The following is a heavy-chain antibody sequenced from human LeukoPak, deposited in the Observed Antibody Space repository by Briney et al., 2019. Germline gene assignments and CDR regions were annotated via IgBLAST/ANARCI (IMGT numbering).Heavy chain of an antibody. D-gene: IGHD2-15*01. J-gene: IGHJ4*02. CDR1: GGSISSGSYY. V-gene: IGHV4-61*01. Sequence: PSETLSLTCTVSGGSISSGSYYWSWIRQPPGKGLEWIGYIYYSGSTNYNPSLKSRVTISVDTSKNQFSLKLSSVTAADTAVYYCARDPRDSTPFDYWGQGTLVTVSS. CDR3: ARDPRDSTPFDY. CDR2: IYYSGST.